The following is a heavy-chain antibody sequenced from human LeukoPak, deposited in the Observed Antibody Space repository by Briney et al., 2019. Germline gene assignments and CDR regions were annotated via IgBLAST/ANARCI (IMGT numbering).Heavy chain of an antibody. Sequence: QSGGSLRLSCAASGFTFSSYAMSWVRQAPGKGLEWVSAISGSGGSTYYADSVEGRFTISRDNSKNTLYLQMNSLRAEDTAVYYCARDQGVPAATYDYWGQGTLVTVSS. CDR3: ARDQGVPAATYDY. V-gene: IGHV3-23*01. J-gene: IGHJ4*02. CDR1: GFTFSSYA. D-gene: IGHD2-2*01. CDR2: ISGSGGST.